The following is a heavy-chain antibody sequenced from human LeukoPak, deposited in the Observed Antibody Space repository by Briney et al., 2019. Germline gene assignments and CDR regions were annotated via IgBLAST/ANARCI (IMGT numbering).Heavy chain of an antibody. CDR2: INHSGST. D-gene: IGHD1/OR15-1a*01. CDR1: GGSFSGYY. J-gene: IGHJ4*02. CDR3: ARGGHPTNFDY. V-gene: IGHV4-34*01. Sequence: PSETLSLTCAVYGGSFSGYYWSWIRQPPGKGLEWIGEINHSGSTNYNPSLKSRVTISVDTSKNQFSLKLSSVTAADTAVYYCARGGHPTNFDYWGQGTLVTVSS.